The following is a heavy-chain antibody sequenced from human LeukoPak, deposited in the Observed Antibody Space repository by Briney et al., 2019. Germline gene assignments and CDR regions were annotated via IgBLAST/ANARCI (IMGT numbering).Heavy chain of an antibody. V-gene: IGHV1-8*01. CDR3: ARAELRYFDWPPGDY. CDR1: GYTFTDYE. J-gene: IGHJ4*02. CDR2: MNPNSGNT. D-gene: IGHD3-9*01. Sequence: ASVKVSCKASGYTFTDYEINWVRQATGQGLEWMGWMNPNSGNTGYTQKFQGRVTMTRNTSISTAYMELSSLRSEDTAVYYCARAELRYFDWPPGDYWGQETLVTVSS.